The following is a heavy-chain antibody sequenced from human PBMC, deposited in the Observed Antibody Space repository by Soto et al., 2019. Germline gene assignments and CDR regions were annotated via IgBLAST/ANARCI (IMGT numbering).Heavy chain of an antibody. J-gene: IGHJ4*02. V-gene: IGHV1-69*02. CDR3: AVEVVGAIETGGVGYYFDY. CDR1: GGTFSSYT. D-gene: IGHD1-26*01. CDR2: IIPILGIA. Sequence: QVQLVQSGAEVKKPGSSVKVSCKASGGTFSSYTISWVRQAPGQGLEWMGRIIPILGIANYAQKFQGRVTMTADKAKSTAYMELSSLRSEDTAVYYCAVEVVGAIETGGVGYYFDYWGQGTLVTVSS.